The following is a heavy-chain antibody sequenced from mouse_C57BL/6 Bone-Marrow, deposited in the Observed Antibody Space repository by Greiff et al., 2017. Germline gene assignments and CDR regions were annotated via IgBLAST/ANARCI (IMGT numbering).Heavy chain of an antibody. CDR2: INPSSGYT. J-gene: IGHJ3*01. V-gene: IGHV1-7*01. CDR1: GYTFTSYW. D-gene: IGHD1-2*01. CDR3: ARWSLRRGFAY. Sequence: VQLQQSGAELAKPGASVKLSCKASGYTFTSYWMHWVKKRPGQGLEWIGYINPSSGYTKYNQKFKDKATLPADKSSSTSYMQLSSLTYEVSAVYYCARWSLRRGFAYWGQGTLVTVSA.